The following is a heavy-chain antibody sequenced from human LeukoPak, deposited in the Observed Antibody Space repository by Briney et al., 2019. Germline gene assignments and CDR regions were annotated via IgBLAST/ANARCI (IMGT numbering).Heavy chain of an antibody. J-gene: IGHJ4*02. CDR2: ISSTSSTI. Sequence: PGGSLRLSCAASGYTFSSYSMNWVRQAPGKRLEWVSYISSTSSTIYYADSVKGRFTISRDNAENSVYLQMSSLRAEDTAAYYCARKGSGYSYGYPYWGQGTLVTVSS. CDR3: ARKGSGYSYGYPY. V-gene: IGHV3-48*01. D-gene: IGHD5-18*01. CDR1: GYTFSSYS.